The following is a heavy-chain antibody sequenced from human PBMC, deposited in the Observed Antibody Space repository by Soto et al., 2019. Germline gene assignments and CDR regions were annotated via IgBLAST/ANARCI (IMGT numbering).Heavy chain of an antibody. CDR2: ISFDASNK. V-gene: IGHV3-30*03. CDR1: GFTFSNYG. CDR3: ARSTSSTLSYYFGMDV. J-gene: IGHJ6*02. Sequence: QVQLVESGGGVVQPGRSLRLSCAASGFTFSNYGMHWVRQAPGKGLEWMTVISFDASNKYYADSVKGRFTVSSDNSENTLSVQMNSLRGEDTAVYDCARSTSSTLSYYFGMDVWGQGTTVTVSS. D-gene: IGHD3-16*01.